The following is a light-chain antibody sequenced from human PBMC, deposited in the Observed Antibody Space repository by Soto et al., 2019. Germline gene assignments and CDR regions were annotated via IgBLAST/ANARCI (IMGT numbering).Light chain of an antibody. CDR2: DAS. CDR3: QQYGDRPRT. V-gene: IGKV3-15*01. J-gene: IGKJ1*01. Sequence: EVVLTQSPATLSVSPGDRATLSCRASQDIGSAVAWYHQRSGQAPRLLIFDASIRVPTTPARFSGSVSGTEFTLTISRLESEDFAVYFCQQYGDRPRTFGQGTKVEIK. CDR1: QDIGSA.